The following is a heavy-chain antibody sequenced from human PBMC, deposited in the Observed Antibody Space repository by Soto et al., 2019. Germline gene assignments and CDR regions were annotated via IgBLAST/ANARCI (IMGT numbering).Heavy chain of an antibody. D-gene: IGHD6-6*01. Sequence: QVHLVQSGAEVKKPGASVKVSCKASGYTFTSYGITWVRQAPGQGLEWMGWISAHNGNTDYAQKLQGRVIVTRDTATGTAYMELRSLRSADTAVYYCARGRDGDYWGQGALVTVSS. J-gene: IGHJ4*02. CDR3: ARGRDGDY. CDR1: GYTFTSYG. V-gene: IGHV1-18*01. CDR2: ISAHNGNT.